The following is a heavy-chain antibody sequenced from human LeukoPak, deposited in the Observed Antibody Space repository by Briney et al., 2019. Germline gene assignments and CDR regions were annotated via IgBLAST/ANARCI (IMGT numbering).Heavy chain of an antibody. Sequence: GGSLRLSCAASGFTFSSYSMNWVRQAPGKGLEWVSSISSSSSYIYYADSVKGRFTISRDNAKNSLYLQMNSLRAEDTAVYYCARDKDSSSWPGDMDVWGKGTTVTVSS. CDR2: ISSSSSYI. CDR3: ARDKDSSSWPGDMDV. V-gene: IGHV3-21*01. J-gene: IGHJ6*03. CDR1: GFTFSSYS. D-gene: IGHD6-13*01.